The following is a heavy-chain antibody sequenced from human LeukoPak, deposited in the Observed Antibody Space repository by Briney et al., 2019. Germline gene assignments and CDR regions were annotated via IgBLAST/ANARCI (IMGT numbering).Heavy chain of an antibody. Sequence: SETLSLTCAVYGGSFSGYYWSWIRQPPGKGLEWIGEINHSGSTNYNPSLKSRVTISVDTSKNQFSLKLSSVTAADTAVYYCARTVFTMDIVVVPAALYYFDYWGQGTLVTVSS. CDR3: ARTVFTMDIVVVPAALYYFDY. J-gene: IGHJ4*02. V-gene: IGHV4-34*01. CDR2: INHSGST. D-gene: IGHD2-2*03. CDR1: GGSFSGYY.